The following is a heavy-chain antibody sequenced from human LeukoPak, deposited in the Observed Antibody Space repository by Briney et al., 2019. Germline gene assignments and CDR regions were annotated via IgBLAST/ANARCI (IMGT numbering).Heavy chain of an antibody. D-gene: IGHD3-16*01. J-gene: IGHJ3*02. V-gene: IGHV3-13*01. CDR2: VGIVGET. CDR3: AREGRGSSADAFDI. CDR1: GFIFSSYE. Sequence: GGSLRLSCAASGFIFSSYEMHWVRQATGKGLEWVSAVGIVGETFYTGSVKGRFTTSRENAENSLFLQMNSLRAGDTAVYYCAREGRGSSADAFDIWGQGTMVTVSS.